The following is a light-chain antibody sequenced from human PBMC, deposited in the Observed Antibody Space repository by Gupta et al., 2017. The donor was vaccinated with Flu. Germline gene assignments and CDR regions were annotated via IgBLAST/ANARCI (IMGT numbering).Light chain of an antibody. CDR2: AAS. Sequence: PSSLSASVGDGVTIPCGARLGIDRSLNWYQHKPGKAPNLLIYAASRLQSGVPSKFSGSGSGTDFTLTISRQQPEHFATYYWQQRDSTPITIGQGTKVEIK. CDR3: QQRDSTPIT. J-gene: IGKJ1*01. V-gene: IGKV1-39*01. CDR1: LGIDRS.